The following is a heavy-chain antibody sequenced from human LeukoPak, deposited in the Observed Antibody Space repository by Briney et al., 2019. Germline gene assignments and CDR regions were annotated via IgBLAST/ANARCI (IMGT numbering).Heavy chain of an antibody. V-gene: IGHV4-4*07. J-gene: IGHJ4*02. D-gene: IGHD4-23*01. CDR1: GGSISSYY. CDR2: IYTSGST. CDR3: ARDRTNLHDYGGNSPHFDY. Sequence: SETLSLTCTVSGGSISSYYWSWIRQPAGKGPEWIGRIYTSGSTNYNPSLKSRVTMSVDTSKNQFSLKLSSVTAADTAVYYCARDRTNLHDYGGNSPHFDYWGQGTLVTVSS.